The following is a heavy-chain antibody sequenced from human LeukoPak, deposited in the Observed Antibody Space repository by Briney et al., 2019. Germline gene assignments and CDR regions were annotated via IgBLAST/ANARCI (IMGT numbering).Heavy chain of an antibody. CDR1: GSIFISYW. CDR2: IYPGDFDT. J-gene: IGHJ4*02. Sequence: GASLQISCQGSGSIFISYWIGWVRQLPGKGLEWMGIIYPGDFDTRYSPSFQGQVTISADNSINTAYLQWSSLKASDTAMYYCARPDCSGGTCYYDYWGQGTLVTVSA. CDR3: ARPDCSGGTCYYDY. D-gene: IGHD2-15*01. V-gene: IGHV5-51*01.